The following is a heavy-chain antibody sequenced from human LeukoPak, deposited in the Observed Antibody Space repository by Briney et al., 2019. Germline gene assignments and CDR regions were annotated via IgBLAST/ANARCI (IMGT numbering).Heavy chain of an antibody. Sequence: SETLSLTCTVSGGSISGYYWSWIRQPPGQGLEWIAYIHSNGYTNYNPSLRSRVTISVDPSKNQFSLTVTPVTAADTAIYYCAQRQGPMSGTYDYFDPWGQGALVTVSS. J-gene: IGHJ5*02. CDR2: IHSNGYT. V-gene: IGHV4-4*09. CDR3: AQRQGPMSGTYDYFDP. CDR1: GGSISGYY. D-gene: IGHD1-26*01.